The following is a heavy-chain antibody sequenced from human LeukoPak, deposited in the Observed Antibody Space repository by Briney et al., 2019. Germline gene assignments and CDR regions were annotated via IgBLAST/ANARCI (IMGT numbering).Heavy chain of an antibody. J-gene: IGHJ4*02. CDR2: IYPGDSDT. Sequence: GESLKISCKGSGYSFTTYWIGWVRQMPGKGLEWMGIIYPGDSDTRYSPSFQGQITISADKSISTAYLQWSSLKASDTAMYYCARQRNDILTGIDYWGQGTLVTVSS. V-gene: IGHV5-51*01. CDR3: ARQRNDILTGIDY. D-gene: IGHD3-9*01. CDR1: GYSFTTYW.